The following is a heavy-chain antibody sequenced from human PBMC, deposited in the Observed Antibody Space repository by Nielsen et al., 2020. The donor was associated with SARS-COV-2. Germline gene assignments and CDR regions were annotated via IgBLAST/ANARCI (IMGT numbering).Heavy chain of an antibody. Sequence: GESLKISCAASGFTFSSYGMNWVRQAPGKGLEWVSSISSSSSYIYYADSVKGRFTISRDNAKNSLYLQMNSLRAEDTAVHYCARDVMTTVTTGWFDPWGQGTLVTVSS. J-gene: IGHJ5*02. CDR1: GFTFSSYG. D-gene: IGHD4-17*01. V-gene: IGHV3-21*01. CDR3: ARDVMTTVTTGWFDP. CDR2: ISSSSSYI.